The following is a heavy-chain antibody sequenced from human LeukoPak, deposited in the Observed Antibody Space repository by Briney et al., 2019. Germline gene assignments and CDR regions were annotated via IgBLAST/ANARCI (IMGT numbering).Heavy chain of an antibody. J-gene: IGHJ4*02. CDR2: VNHSGST. Sequence: SETLSLTCAVYGGSFSGYYWSWIRLPPGKGLEWIGEVNHSGSTNYNPSLKSRVTISVDTSKNQFSLKLSSVTAADTAVYYCARKNWGTFDYWGQGTLVTVSS. V-gene: IGHV4-34*01. CDR3: ARKNWGTFDY. CDR1: GGSFSGYY. D-gene: IGHD7-27*01.